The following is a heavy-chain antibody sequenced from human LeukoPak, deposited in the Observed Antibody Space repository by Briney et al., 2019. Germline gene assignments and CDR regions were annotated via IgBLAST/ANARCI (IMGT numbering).Heavy chain of an antibody. J-gene: IGHJ6*02. V-gene: IGHV1-8*01. CDR2: MNPNSGNT. CDR1: GYTFTSYD. D-gene: IGHD1-26*01. CDR3: ARWFGYSGFNQRGYGMDV. Sequence: ASVKVSCKASGYTFTSYDINWVRQATGQGLEWMGWMNPNSGNTGYAQKFQGRVTMTRNTSISTAYMELSSLRSEDTAVYYCARWFGYSGFNQRGYGMDVWGQGTTVTVSS.